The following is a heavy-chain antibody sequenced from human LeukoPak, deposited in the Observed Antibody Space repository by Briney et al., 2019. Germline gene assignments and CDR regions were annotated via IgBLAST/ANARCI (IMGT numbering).Heavy chain of an antibody. CDR3: ARAVGATLPYYFDY. D-gene: IGHD1-26*01. CDR1: GFTFSSYA. V-gene: IGHV3-30*04. J-gene: IGHJ4*02. Sequence: PGGSLRLSCAASGFTFSSYAMHWVRQAPGKGLEWVAVISYDGSNKYYADSVKGRFTISRDNSKNTLYLQMNSLRAEDTAVYYCARAVGATLPYYFDYWGQGTLVTVSS. CDR2: ISYDGSNK.